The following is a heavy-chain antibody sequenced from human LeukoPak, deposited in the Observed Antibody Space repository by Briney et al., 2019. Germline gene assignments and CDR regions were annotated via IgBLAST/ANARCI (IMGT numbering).Heavy chain of an antibody. CDR1: GYTFTGYY. V-gene: IGHV1-2*02. D-gene: IGHD2-2*01. CDR2: INPNSGGT. J-gene: IGHJ3*02. Sequence: ASVKVSRKASGYTFTGYYMHWVRQAPGQGLEWMGWINPNSGGTIYSQKFQGRVTLTRDTSISTAYVELSRLRSDDTAVYYCARIDCSSTSCSDAFDIWGQGTMVTVSS. CDR3: ARIDCSSTSCSDAFDI.